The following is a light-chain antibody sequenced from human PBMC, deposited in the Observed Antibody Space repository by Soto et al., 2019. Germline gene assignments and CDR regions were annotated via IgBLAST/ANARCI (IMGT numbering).Light chain of an antibody. J-gene: IGLJ1*01. CDR2: DVS. V-gene: IGLV2-14*01. CDR1: SSDIDAYNY. Sequence: QSALTQPASVSGSPGQSITISCTGTSSDIDAYNYVSWYQQHPGKAPKLMIYDVSNRPSGISNRFSGSKSGNTASLTISGLQAEDEADYYCSSYAGSNTVFGNGTKVTVL. CDR3: SSYAGSNTV.